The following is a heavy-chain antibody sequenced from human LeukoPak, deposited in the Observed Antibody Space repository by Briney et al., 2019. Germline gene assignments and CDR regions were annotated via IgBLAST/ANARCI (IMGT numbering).Heavy chain of an antibody. D-gene: IGHD1-26*01. CDR3: ARARGGSGSYGHFEY. J-gene: IGHJ4*02. CDR1: GGSISTYY. V-gene: IGHV4-4*07. Sequence: SETLSLTCNVSGGSISTYYWSWIRQPAGKGLEWVGRINTSGNTNYNPSLKSRVTMSVDTSKNQFSLNLSSVTAADTAVYYCARARGGSGSYGHFEYWGQGTLVTVSS. CDR2: INTSGNT.